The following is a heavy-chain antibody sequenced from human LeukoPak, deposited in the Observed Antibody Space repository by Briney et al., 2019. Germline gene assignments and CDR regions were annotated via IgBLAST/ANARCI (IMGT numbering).Heavy chain of an antibody. J-gene: IGHJ4*02. CDR1: GGSISSSSYY. Sequence: PSETLSLTCTVSGGSISSSSYYWGWIRQPPGKGLEWIGSIYYSGSTYYNPSLKSRVTISVDTSKNQFSLKLSSVTAADTAVYYCARASYSYGINGWVPFDYWGQGTLVTVSS. D-gene: IGHD2-8*01. CDR2: IYYSGST. V-gene: IGHV4-39*07. CDR3: ARASYSYGINGWVPFDY.